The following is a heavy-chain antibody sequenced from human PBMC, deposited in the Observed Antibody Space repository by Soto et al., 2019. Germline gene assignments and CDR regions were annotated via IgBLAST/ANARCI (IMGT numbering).Heavy chain of an antibody. CDR3: ARLYCSSSSCWSFDH. CDR2: IKSDGSST. J-gene: IGHJ4*02. CDR1: GFTFSSYW. V-gene: IGHV3-74*01. D-gene: IGHD2-2*01. Sequence: GGSLRLSCAASGFTFSSYWMHWVRQAPGKGLVWVSRIKSDGSSTSYADSVEGRFIISRDNAKNTLYLQMNSLTAEDTAVYYCARLYCSSSSCWSFDHCGQXTPVTVSA.